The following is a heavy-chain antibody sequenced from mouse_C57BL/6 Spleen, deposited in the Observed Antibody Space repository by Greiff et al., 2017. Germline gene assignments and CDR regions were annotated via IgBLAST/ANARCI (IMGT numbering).Heavy chain of an antibody. V-gene: IGHV1-80*01. J-gene: IGHJ2*01. CDR3: AREFITTVVAVDY. Sequence: QVQLKESGAELVKPGASVKISCKASGYAFSSYWMNWVKQRPGKGLEWIGQIYPGDGDTNYNGKFKGKATLTADKSSSTAYMQLSSLTSEDSAVYFCAREFITTVVAVDYWGQGTTLTVSS. D-gene: IGHD1-1*01. CDR1: GYAFSSYW. CDR2: IYPGDGDT.